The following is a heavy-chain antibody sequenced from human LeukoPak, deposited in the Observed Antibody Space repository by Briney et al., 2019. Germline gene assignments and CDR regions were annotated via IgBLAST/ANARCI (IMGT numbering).Heavy chain of an antibody. V-gene: IGHV3-66*01. CDR2: IYSGGGT. Sequence: GGSLRLSCAASGFTVSSNYMNWVRQAPGKGLEWVSVIYSGGGTYYADSVEGGFTTARDNSKNTLDLPMNRLRAEDTAVYSCARDWGCTDTRCYLGMDVWGPGTTVTVSS. D-gene: IGHD2-2*01. CDR3: ARDWGCTDTRCYLGMDV. J-gene: IGHJ6*02. CDR1: GFTVSSNY.